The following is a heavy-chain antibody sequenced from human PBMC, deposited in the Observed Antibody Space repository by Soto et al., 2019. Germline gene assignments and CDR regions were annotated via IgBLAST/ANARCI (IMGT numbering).Heavy chain of an antibody. D-gene: IGHD4-17*01. CDR2: IWYDGSNQ. V-gene: IGHV3-33*01. Sequence: QVQLVESGGGVVQPGRSLRLSCAASGFTFSSYGMHWVRQAPGKGLEWVAVIWYDGSNQYYADSVKGRFTISRDNSKNTLYLQMNSLRAEDTAVYYCARDMMETETTQNYYWYFDLWGRGTLVTVSS. J-gene: IGHJ2*01. CDR1: GFTFSSYG. CDR3: ARDMMETETTQNYYWYFDL.